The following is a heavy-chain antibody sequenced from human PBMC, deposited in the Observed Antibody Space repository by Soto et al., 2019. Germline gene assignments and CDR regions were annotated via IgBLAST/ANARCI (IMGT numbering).Heavy chain of an antibody. CDR2: INPSGGST. CDR3: AREIVVVVAAPPGGMDV. J-gene: IGHJ6*02. D-gene: IGHD2-15*01. CDR1: GYTFTSYY. V-gene: IGHV1-46*01. Sequence: QVQLVQSGAEVKKPGASVKVSCKASGYTFTSYYMHWVRQAPGQGLEWMGIINPSGGSTSYAQKFQGRVTMSRDTSTSTVYKELSSLRYEDTAVYFCAREIVVVVAAPPGGMDVWGQGTTVTVSS.